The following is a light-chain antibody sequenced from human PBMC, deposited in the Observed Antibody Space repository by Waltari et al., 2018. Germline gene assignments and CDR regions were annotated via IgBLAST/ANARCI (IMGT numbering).Light chain of an antibody. CDR3: QQLNPYPPWT. CDR2: AAS. Sequence: DIQLIQSPSFLSASVGDRVTITCRASQDIRNYLAWYQQKPGKDPKLLIYAASTLQDGVPFRFSGSGSGTEFTLTISSLQPEDLATYYCQQLNPYPPWTFGQGTKVEIK. J-gene: IGKJ1*01. V-gene: IGKV1-9*01. CDR1: QDIRNY.